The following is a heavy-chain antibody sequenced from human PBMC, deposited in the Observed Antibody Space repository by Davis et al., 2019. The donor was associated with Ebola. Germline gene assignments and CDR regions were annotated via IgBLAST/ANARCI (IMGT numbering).Heavy chain of an antibody. V-gene: IGHV3-74*01. Sequence: PGGSLRLSCAASGFTFSSYWMHWVRHAPGKGLVWVSRINSDGSSTSYADSVKGRFTISRDNAKNTLYLQMNSLRAEDTAVYYCARDSATCGSTSCYTGVGEAGMDVWGQGTTVTVSS. CDR2: INSDGSST. D-gene: IGHD2-2*02. J-gene: IGHJ6*02. CDR3: ARDSATCGSTSCYTGVGEAGMDV. CDR1: GFTFSSYW.